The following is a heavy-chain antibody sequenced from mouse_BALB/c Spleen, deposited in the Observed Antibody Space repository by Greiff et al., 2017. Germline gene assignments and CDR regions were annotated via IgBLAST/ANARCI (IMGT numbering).Heavy chain of an antibody. J-gene: IGHJ4*01. CDR1: GYTFTSYW. Sequence: QVQLQQPGAELVRPGASVKLSCKASGYTFTSYWINWVKQRPGQGLEWIGYIYPSDSYTNYNQKFKDKATLTVDKSSSTAYMQLRSPTSEDSAVYYCTRYDSSGYRYYAMDYWGQGTSVTVSS. CDR2: IYPSDSYT. CDR3: TRYDSSGYRYYAMDY. D-gene: IGHD3-2*01. V-gene: IGHV1-69*02.